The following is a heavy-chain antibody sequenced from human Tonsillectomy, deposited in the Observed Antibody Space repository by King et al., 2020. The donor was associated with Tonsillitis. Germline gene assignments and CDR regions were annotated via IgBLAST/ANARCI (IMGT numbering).Heavy chain of an antibody. V-gene: IGHV5-51*01. Sequence: QLVQSGAEVKKPGESLKISCKGSGYSFTTYWIAWVRQMPGKGLEWMGIIYPSDSDTKYSPSFQGQVTISADKSISTAYLQGSSLKASDTAMYYCARHEDAQQLFPPFDYWGQGTLVTVSS. CDR3: ARHEDAQQLFPPFDY. CDR1: GYSFTTYW. CDR2: IYPSDSDT. J-gene: IGHJ4*02. D-gene: IGHD6-13*01.